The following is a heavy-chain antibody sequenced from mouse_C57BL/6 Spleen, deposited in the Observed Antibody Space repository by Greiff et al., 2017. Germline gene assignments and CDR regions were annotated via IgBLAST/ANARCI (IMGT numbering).Heavy chain of an antibody. CDR1: GFTFSSYA. CDR3: ARVHGSSYDYAMDY. V-gene: IGHV5-4*01. J-gene: IGHJ4*01. Sequence: EVQLVESGGGLVKPGGSLKLSCAASGFTFSSYAMSWVRQTPEKRLEWVATISDGGSYTYYPDNVKGRFTISRDNAKNNLYLQMSHLKSEDTAMYYCARVHGSSYDYAMDYWGQGTSVTVSS. D-gene: IGHD1-1*01. CDR2: ISDGGSYT.